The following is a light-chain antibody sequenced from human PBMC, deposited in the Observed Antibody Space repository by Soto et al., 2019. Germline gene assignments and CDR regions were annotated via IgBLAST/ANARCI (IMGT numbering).Light chain of an antibody. V-gene: IGLV2-11*01. CDR2: DVS. Sequence: QSALTQPRSVSGSPGQSGTISCTGTSTDVGGYNYVSWYQQHPGKAPKLMIYDVSKRPSGVPDRFSGSKSGNTASLTISGLQAEDEADYFCCSYGGSLYVFGAGTKVTVL. CDR3: CSYGGSLYV. CDR1: STDVGGYNY. J-gene: IGLJ1*01.